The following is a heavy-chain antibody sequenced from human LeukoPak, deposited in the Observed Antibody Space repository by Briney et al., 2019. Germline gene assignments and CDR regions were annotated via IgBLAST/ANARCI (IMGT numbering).Heavy chain of an antibody. Sequence: PSETLSLTCTVSGGSISSYYWTWIRQPPGKGLEWIGYIYHSGSTNYNPSLKSRITISVDTSKNQFSLKLSSVTAADTAVYYCARESIHSTNYWGQGTLVTVSS. D-gene: IGHD6-13*01. J-gene: IGHJ4*02. V-gene: IGHV4-59*12. CDR3: ARESIHSTNY. CDR1: GGSISSYY. CDR2: IYHSGST.